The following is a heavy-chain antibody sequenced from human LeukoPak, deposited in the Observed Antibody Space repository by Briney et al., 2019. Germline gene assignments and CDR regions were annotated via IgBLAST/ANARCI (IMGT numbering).Heavy chain of an antibody. J-gene: IGHJ4*02. V-gene: IGHV1-8*01. D-gene: IGHD3-22*01. CDR2: MNPNSGNT. CDR1: GYTFTSYD. CDR3: ASVPDYYDSSGYYRDY. Sequence: ASVKVSCKASGYTFTSYDINWVRQATGQGLEWMGWMNPNSGNTGYAQKFQGRVTMTRNTSISTAYMELSSLRSEGTAVYYCASVPDYYDSSGYYRDYWGQGTLVTVSS.